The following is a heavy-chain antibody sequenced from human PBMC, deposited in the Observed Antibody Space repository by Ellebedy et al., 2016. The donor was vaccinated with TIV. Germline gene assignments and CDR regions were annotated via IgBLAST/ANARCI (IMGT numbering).Heavy chain of an antibody. D-gene: IGHD2-8*01. CDR2: ITSGGGA. Sequence: GGSLRLSXAASGFTFSTYAMTWVRQTPGGGLQWVSSITSGGGADHTDSVKGRFTISRDNSKNTLYLQLHSLRAEDTAVYYCAKDRVMGTVPDTFDVWGQGTMVTVSS. CDR1: GFTFSTYA. J-gene: IGHJ3*01. V-gene: IGHV3-23*01. CDR3: AKDRVMGTVPDTFDV.